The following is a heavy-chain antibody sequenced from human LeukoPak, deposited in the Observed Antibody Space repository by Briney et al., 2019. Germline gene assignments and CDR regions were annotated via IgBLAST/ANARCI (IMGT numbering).Heavy chain of an antibody. J-gene: IGHJ4*02. D-gene: IGHD2-2*01. Sequence: SETLSLTCTVSGGSISSYYWSWIRQPPGKGLEWIGYIYYSGSTNYNPSLKSRVTISVDPSKNQFFPKLSSVTAADPAVYYCARGIRQLLIDYWGQGTLVTVSS. CDR2: IYYSGST. CDR1: GGSISSYY. V-gene: IGHV4-59*01. CDR3: ARGIRQLLIDY.